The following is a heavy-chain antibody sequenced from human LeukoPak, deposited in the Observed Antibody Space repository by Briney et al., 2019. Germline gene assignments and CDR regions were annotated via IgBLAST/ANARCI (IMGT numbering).Heavy chain of an antibody. CDR1: GFTFSSYW. V-gene: IGHV3-7*03. CDR2: IKQDGSEK. CDR3: TTGVVPDYYFDY. J-gene: IGHJ4*02. Sequence: GGSLRLSCAASGFTFSSYWMSWVRQAPGKGLEWVANIKQDGSEKYYVDSVKGRFTISRDNAKNSLYLQMNSLKTEDTAVYYCTTGVVPDYYFDYWGQGTLVTVSS. D-gene: IGHD2-2*01.